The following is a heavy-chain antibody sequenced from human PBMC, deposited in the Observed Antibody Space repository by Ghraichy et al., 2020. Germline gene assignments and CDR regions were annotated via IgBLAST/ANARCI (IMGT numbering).Heavy chain of an antibody. Sequence: SQTLSLTCAISGDSVSSKSAAWDWIRQSPSRGLEWLGRTYYRSQWYHDYAVSVRGRIIINPDTSKNQIFLQLNSVTPEDTAVYHCAREVARYFDYWAQGTLVTVSS. J-gene: IGHJ4*02. CDR1: GDSVSSKSAA. CDR3: AREVARYFDY. CDR2: TYYRSQWYH. V-gene: IGHV6-1*01.